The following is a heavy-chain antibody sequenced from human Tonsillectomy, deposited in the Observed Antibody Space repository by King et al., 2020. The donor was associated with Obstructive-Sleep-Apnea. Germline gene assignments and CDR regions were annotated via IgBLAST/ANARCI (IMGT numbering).Heavy chain of an antibody. Sequence: VQLVESGGGLVQPGGSLRLSCAASGFTFSSSAMSWVRQAPGKGLEWVSAINGSGDNSKYADSVKGRFTISRDNSKNTLYLQMNSLRAEDTAVYYCAKGITTAYWGQGTLVTVSS. J-gene: IGHJ4*02. CDR1: GFTFSSSA. CDR3: AKGITTAY. D-gene: IGHD3-22*01. V-gene: IGHV3-23*04. CDR2: INGSGDNS.